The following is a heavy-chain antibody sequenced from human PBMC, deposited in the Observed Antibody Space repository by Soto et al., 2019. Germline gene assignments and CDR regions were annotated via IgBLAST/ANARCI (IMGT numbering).Heavy chain of an antibody. J-gene: IGHJ6*02. D-gene: IGHD2-15*01. V-gene: IGHV3-53*01. Sequence: PGGSLRLSCAASGFTVSSNYMSWVRQAPGKGLEWVSVIYSGGSTYYADSVKGRFTISRDNSKNTLYLQMNSLRAEDTAVYYCAKGPGYCSGGSCYSSYYYGMDVWGQGTTVTVSS. CDR2: IYSGGST. CDR3: AKGPGYCSGGSCYSSYYYGMDV. CDR1: GFTVSSNY.